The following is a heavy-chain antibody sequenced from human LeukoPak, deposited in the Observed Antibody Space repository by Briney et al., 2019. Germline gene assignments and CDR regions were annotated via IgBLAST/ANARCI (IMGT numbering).Heavy chain of an antibody. D-gene: IGHD3-22*01. CDR1: GGSISSGDYY. V-gene: IGHV4-39*01. CDR2: IYYSGST. CDR3: ARQGSGYYYDSSSPAPFDY. Sequence: SETLSLTCTVSGGSISSGDYYWGWIRQPPGKGLEWIGSIYYSGSTYYNPSLKSRVTISVDTSKNQFSLKLSSVTAADTAVYYCARQGSGYYYDSSSPAPFDYWGQGTLVTVSS. J-gene: IGHJ4*02.